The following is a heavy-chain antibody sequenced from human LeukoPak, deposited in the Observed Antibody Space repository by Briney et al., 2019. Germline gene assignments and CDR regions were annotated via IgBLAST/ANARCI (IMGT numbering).Heavy chain of an antibody. Sequence: PSGTLSLTFAVSGGSLSSSKWGGWGRPPPGKGLGGVGEIYHSGSTNYNPSLKSRVAISVDKSKNQFSLKLSSVTAADTAVYYCARDLGIAVAKDAFDIWGQGTMVTVSS. CDR3: ARDLGIAVAKDAFDI. CDR2: IYHSGST. V-gene: IGHV4-4*02. CDR1: GGSLSSSKW. D-gene: IGHD6-19*01. J-gene: IGHJ3*02.